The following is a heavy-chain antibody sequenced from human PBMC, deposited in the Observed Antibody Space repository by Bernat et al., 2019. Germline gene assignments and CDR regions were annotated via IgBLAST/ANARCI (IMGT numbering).Heavy chain of an antibody. CDR1: GFTFSSYG. CDR2: ISYDGSNK. J-gene: IGHJ5*02. Sequence: QVQLVESGGGVVPPGRSLRLSCAASGFTFSSYGMHWVRQAPGKGLEWVAVISYDGSNKYYADSVKGRFTISRDNSKNTLYLQMNSLRAEDTAVYYCAKGSSSWYAGWFDPWGQGTLVTVSS. D-gene: IGHD6-13*01. V-gene: IGHV3-30*18. CDR3: AKGSSSWYAGWFDP.